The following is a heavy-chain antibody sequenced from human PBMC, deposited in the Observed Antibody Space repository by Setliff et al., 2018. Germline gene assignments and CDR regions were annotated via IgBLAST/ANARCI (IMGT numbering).Heavy chain of an antibody. CDR3: ARGRNIAARLLDS. Sequence: PEETLSLTCAAYGGTFSDYYWTWIRQPPGKGLEWIGEINHRGSTNYNPSLKSRATISIDTSKDQFSLKLISMSAADSAVYFCARGRNIAARLLDSWGQGALVTVSS. V-gene: IGHV4-34*01. D-gene: IGHD6-6*01. CDR1: GGTFSDYY. CDR2: INHRGST. J-gene: IGHJ4*02.